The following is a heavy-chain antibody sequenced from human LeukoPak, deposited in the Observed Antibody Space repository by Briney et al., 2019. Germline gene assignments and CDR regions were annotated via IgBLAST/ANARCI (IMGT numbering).Heavy chain of an antibody. V-gene: IGHV3-30*04. J-gene: IGHJ6*03. CDR1: GFTFSSYA. CDR3: AKQSNSGSIYYYYYMDV. CDR2: ISYDGSNK. Sequence: PGGSLRLSCAASGFTFSSYAMHWVRQAPGKGLEWVAVISYDGSNKYYADSVKGRFTISRDNSKNTLYLQMNSLRAEDTAVYYCAKQSNSGSIYYYYYMDVWGKGTTVTISS. D-gene: IGHD3-10*01.